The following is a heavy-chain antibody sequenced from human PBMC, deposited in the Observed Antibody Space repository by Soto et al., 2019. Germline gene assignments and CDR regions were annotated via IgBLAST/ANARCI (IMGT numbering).Heavy chain of an antibody. Sequence: SSVKVSCKGSGYTFTNFGITWVRQAPGQGLEWMGWISPYNGNTNYAQKLQGRVTMTTDTSTSTAYTELRSLRSDDTAVYYCARGGVSGSSVRSSDPWGQGTLVTVSS. CDR3: ARGGVSGSSVRSSDP. D-gene: IGHD1-26*01. CDR1: GYTFTNFG. CDR2: ISPYNGNT. J-gene: IGHJ5*02. V-gene: IGHV1-18*01.